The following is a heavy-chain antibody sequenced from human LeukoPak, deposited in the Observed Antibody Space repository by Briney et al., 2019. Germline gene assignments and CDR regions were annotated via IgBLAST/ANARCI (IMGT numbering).Heavy chain of an antibody. J-gene: IGHJ3*02. Sequence: PGGSLRLSCAASGFTVSSNYMSWVRQAPGKGLEWVSVIYSGGSTYYADSVKGRFTISRDNAKNSLYLQMDSLRDEDTAVYYCVRDAAYSAFNMWGQGTMVTVSS. CDR2: IYSGGST. V-gene: IGHV3-53*01. CDR1: GFTVSSNY. CDR3: VRDAAYSAFNM. D-gene: IGHD4-11*01.